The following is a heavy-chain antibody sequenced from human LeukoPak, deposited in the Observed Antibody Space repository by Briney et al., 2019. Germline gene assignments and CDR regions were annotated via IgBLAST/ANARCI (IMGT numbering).Heavy chain of an antibody. D-gene: IGHD6-6*01. V-gene: IGHV1-2*02. CDR3: ATRSSSSRLED. Sequence: GASLKVSCKASGYTFSGYYMHWVRQAPGQGPEWMGWINPNSGDTQYTQKLQGRVTFTRDTSISTPSMEPSRLRSDDTAFYSCATRSSSSRLEDWGQAPLATVPS. CDR2: INPNSGDT. CDR1: GYTFSGYY. J-gene: IGHJ4*02.